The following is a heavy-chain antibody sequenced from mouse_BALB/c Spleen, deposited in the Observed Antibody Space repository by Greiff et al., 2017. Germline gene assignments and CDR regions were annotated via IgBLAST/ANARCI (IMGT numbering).Heavy chain of an antibody. CDR1: GYTFTNYW. Sequence: QVQLQQSGAELVRPGTSVKISCKASGYTFTNYWLGWVKQRPGHGLEWIGDIYPGGGYTNYNEKFKGKATLTADTSSSTAYMQLSSLTSEDSAVYFCARWYYGSSMWDYWGQGTSVTVSS. J-gene: IGHJ4*01. V-gene: IGHV1-63*02. CDR3: ARWYYGSSMWDY. D-gene: IGHD1-1*01. CDR2: IYPGGGYT.